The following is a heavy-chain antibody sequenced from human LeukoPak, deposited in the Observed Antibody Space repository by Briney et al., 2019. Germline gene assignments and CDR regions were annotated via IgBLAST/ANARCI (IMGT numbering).Heavy chain of an antibody. J-gene: IGHJ4*02. CDR1: GGSISRGGYY. CDR2: IYDSGST. V-gene: IGHV4-31*03. CDR3: AREAPGGYYDSSGYPLGRFDY. Sequence: SETLSLTCTVSGGSISRGGYYWGWIRDNPGKGLEWIWHIYDSGSTYYHPSLKSRVTISVDTSKNQFSLKLSSVTAADTAVYYCAREAPGGYYDSSGYPLGRFDYWGQGTLVTVSS. D-gene: IGHD3-22*01.